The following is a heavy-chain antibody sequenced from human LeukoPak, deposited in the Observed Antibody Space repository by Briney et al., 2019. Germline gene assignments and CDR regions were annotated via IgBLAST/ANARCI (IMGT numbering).Heavy chain of an antibody. Sequence: ASVKVSCKASGYTFTNYGISWVRQAPGQGLEWMGWISAYNGNRNYAQKFQGRVTMTTDTSTTTAFMELRSLRSDDTAVYYCARVPDYGDGFDYWGQGTLVTVSS. CDR2: ISAYNGNR. CDR3: ARVPDYGDGFDY. J-gene: IGHJ4*02. D-gene: IGHD4-17*01. CDR1: GYTFTNYG. V-gene: IGHV1-18*01.